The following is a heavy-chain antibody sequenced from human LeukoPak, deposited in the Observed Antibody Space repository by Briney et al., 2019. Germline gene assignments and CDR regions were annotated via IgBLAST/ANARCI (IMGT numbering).Heavy chain of an antibody. D-gene: IGHD5-24*01. J-gene: IGHJ4*02. V-gene: IGHV1-2*02. CDR1: GGTFSSYA. CDR3: AGDGYNSRRFFDY. CDR2: INPNSGGS. Sequence: ASVKVSCKASGGTFSSYAISWVRQAPGQGVEWMGWINPNSGGSNYAQKFQGRVTMTSDTSINTAYMELSRLISDDTAVYYCAGDGYNSRRFFDYWGQGTLVTVSS.